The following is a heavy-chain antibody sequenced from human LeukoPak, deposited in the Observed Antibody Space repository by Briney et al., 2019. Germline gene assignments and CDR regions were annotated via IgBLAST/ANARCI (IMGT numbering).Heavy chain of an antibody. V-gene: IGHV3-66*02. Sequence: GGSLRLSCAASGFTFSSYAMSWVRQAPGKGLEWVSLIYSDDRAFYADSVKGRFTISRNKSKNTLFLQISSLKPEDTAIYYCARDLAGFEEPRYYYYMDVWGKGTTVTVSS. CDR2: IYSDDRA. D-gene: IGHD1-14*01. CDR1: GFTFSSYA. J-gene: IGHJ6*03. CDR3: ARDLAGFEEPRYYYYMDV.